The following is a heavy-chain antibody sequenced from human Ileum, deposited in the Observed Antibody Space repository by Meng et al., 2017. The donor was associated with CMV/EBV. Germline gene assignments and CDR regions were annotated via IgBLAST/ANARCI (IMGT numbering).Heavy chain of an antibody. Sequence: GGSLRLSCTASGFTLSRYTMHWVRQAPGKGLEWVAVTSYDGNKEWYADSVKGRFTISRDNSKDTLYLQMNSLTREDTGVYYCARESTIFGVVTLTIAIDAFDIWGEGTMVTVSS. CDR3: ARESTIFGVVTLTIAIDAFDI. CDR2: TSYDGNKE. V-gene: IGHV3-30*04. J-gene: IGHJ3*02. D-gene: IGHD3-3*01. CDR1: GFTLSRYT.